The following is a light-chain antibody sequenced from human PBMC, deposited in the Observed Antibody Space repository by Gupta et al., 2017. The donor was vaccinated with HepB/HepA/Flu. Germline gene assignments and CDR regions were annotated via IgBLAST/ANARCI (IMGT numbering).Light chain of an antibody. V-gene: IGKV3-20*01. Sequence: EIVLTPSPGTLSLSPGERATLSCRASQSLSSANLAWYQQKPGQAPRLLIYGDSSRATGIPDRFGVSGSGTDFTLTITRLEPEDFAVYYCQQFGDSPRTFGQGTKVEI. CDR1: QSLSSAN. J-gene: IGKJ1*01. CDR3: QQFGDSPRT. CDR2: GDS.